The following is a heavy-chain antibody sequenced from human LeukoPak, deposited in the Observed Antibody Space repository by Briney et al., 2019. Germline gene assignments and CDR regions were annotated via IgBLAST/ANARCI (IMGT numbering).Heavy chain of an antibody. J-gene: IGHJ3*02. CDR2: INTNTGNP. V-gene: IGHV7-4-1*02. CDR1: GYTFTNYA. D-gene: IGHD7-27*01. Sequence: ASVKVSCKASGYTFTNYAVNWVRQAPGQGLEWMGRINTNTGNPTYAQGFTGRLVFSLDTSVSTACLQISSLKAEDTAVYYCARERGDRDTFDIWGQGAMVTVSS. CDR3: ARERGDRDTFDI.